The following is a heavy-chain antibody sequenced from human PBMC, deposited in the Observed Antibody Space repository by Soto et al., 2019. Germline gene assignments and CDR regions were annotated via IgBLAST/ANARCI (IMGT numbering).Heavy chain of an antibody. CDR1: GYIFTDYF. Sequence: GASVKVSCKTYGYIFTDYFIHWVRQAPGQGLEWMGLVKSSGGGAVYAQDFQGRVTMTRDTSTSTAYMEVSSLRLDDTAVYFCAREEAFFLYWSDYWLSSFAFCGQASSVTGSS. V-gene: IGHV1-46*01. CDR3: AREEAFFLYWSDYWLSSFAF. CDR2: VKSSGGGA. D-gene: IGHD1-26*01. J-gene: IGHJ4*02.